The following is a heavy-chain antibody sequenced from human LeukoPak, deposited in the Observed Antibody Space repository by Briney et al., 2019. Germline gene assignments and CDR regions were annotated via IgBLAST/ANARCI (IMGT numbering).Heavy chain of an antibody. CDR2: IYTSGST. CDR1: GGSISSYY. D-gene: IGHD3-9*01. V-gene: IGHV4-4*07. J-gene: IGHJ4*02. CDR3: ASLDDSSIFDY. Sequence: SETLSLTCTVSGGSISSYYWTWIRQPAGKGLEWIGRIYTSGSTNYNPSLKSRVTMSVDMSKNHVSLKLSSVTAADTAVYYCASLDDSSIFDYWGQGTLVTVSS.